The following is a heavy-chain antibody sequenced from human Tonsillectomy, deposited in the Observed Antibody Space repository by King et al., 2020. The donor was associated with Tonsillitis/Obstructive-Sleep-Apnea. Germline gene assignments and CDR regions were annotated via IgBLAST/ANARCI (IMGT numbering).Heavy chain of an antibody. V-gene: IGHV4-59*01. CDR1: GGSISSYY. CDR3: ARGTDEILTSYYYFDN. CDR2: VHYSGST. Sequence: QLQESGPGLVKPSETLSLTCTVSGGSISSYYWSWIRQPPGKGPEWIGYVHYSGSTRYNPPLKSRVTISVDTSKNQLSLKLSSVTAADTAVYYCARGTDEILTSYYYFDNWGQGTLVTVSS. J-gene: IGHJ4*02. D-gene: IGHD3-9*01.